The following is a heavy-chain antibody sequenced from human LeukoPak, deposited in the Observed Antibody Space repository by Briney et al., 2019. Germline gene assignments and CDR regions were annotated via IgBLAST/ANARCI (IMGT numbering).Heavy chain of an antibody. CDR3: ARDKMGATFDY. CDR2: ISCDGSNK. D-gene: IGHD1-26*01. J-gene: IGHJ4*02. CDR1: GFTFSSYA. V-gene: IGHV3-30-3*01. Sequence: GGSLRLSCAASGFTFSSYAMHWVRQAPGKGLEWVAVISCDGSNKYYADSVKGRFTISRDNSKDTLYLQMNSLRAEDTAVYYCARDKMGATFDYWGQGTLVTVSS.